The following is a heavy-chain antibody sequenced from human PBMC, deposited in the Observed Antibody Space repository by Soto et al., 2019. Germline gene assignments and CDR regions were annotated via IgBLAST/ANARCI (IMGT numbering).Heavy chain of an antibody. CDR2: ISANGDNV. J-gene: IGHJ4*02. CDR1: GFTVDEYA. D-gene: IGHD4-17*01. V-gene: IGHV3-9*01. Sequence: GGSLRLSCVASGFTVDEYAMHWVRQAPGKGLEWVSGISANGDNVDYADSVKGRFTVSRDNAKNSLFLQMNSLRPEDTALYYCAKDMQWGGMTTIHYFDSWGQGT. CDR3: AKDMQWGGMTTIHYFDS.